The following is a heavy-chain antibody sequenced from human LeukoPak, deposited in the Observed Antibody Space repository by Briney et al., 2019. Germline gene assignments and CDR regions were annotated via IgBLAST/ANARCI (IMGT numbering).Heavy chain of an antibody. CDR1: GFTFSSYA. D-gene: IGHD3-3*01. Sequence: GGSLRLSCAASGFTFSSYAMSWVRQAPGKGLEWVPGISWNSGSIDYADSVKGRFTISRDNAKNSLYLQMSSLRAEDTAFYYCAKGQGLRSNWFDPWGQGTLVTVSS. CDR2: ISWNSGSI. CDR3: AKGQGLRSNWFDP. V-gene: IGHV3-9*01. J-gene: IGHJ5*02.